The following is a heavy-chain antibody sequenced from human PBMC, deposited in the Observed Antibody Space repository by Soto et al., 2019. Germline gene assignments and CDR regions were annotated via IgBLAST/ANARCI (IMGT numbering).Heavy chain of an antibody. V-gene: IGHV4-31*03. CDR3: ARGWVQKNYYYYGMDV. Sequence: PSETLSLTCTVSGGSISSVGYYWRWIRQHPGKGLEWIGYIYYSGSTYYNPSLKSRVTISVDTSKNQFPLKLSSVTAADTAVYYCARGWVQKNYYYYGMDVWGQGTTVTVSS. J-gene: IGHJ6*02. CDR2: IYYSGST. CDR1: GGSISSVGYY. D-gene: IGHD5-18*01.